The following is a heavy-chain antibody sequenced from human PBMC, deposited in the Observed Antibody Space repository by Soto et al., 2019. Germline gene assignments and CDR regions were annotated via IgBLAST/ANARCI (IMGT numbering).Heavy chain of an antibody. CDR2: IYYSGST. CDR3: ARLYRGAARPINWFDP. CDR1: GGSISSSSYY. D-gene: IGHD6-6*01. J-gene: IGHJ5*02. V-gene: IGHV4-39*01. Sequence: SETLSLTCTVSGGSISSSSYYWGWIRQPPGKGLEWIGSIYYSGSTYYNPSLKSRVTISVDTSKNQFSLKLSSVTAAETAVYYCARLYRGAARPINWFDPWGQGTLVTVSS.